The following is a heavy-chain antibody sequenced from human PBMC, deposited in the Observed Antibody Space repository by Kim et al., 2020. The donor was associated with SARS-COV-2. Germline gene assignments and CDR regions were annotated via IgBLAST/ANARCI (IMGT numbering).Heavy chain of an antibody. D-gene: IGHD2-2*01. V-gene: IGHV1-46*01. CDR3: ARDRGYCSSTSCYARWYFDL. J-gene: IGHJ2*01. CDR2: INPSGGST. CDR1: GYTFTSYY. Sequence: ASVKVSCKASGYTFTSYYMHWVRQAPGQGLEWMGIINPSGGSTSYAQKFQGRVTMTRDTSTSTVYMELSSLRSEDTAVYYCARDRGYCSSTSCYARWYFDLWGRGTLVTVSS.